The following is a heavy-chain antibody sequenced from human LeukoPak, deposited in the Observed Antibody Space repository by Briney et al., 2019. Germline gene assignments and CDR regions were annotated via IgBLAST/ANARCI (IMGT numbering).Heavy chain of an antibody. V-gene: IGHV5-51*01. CDR1: GYRFTSYW. CDR3: AGQPGITAADNFDY. J-gene: IGHJ4*02. Sequence: GESLKISCRGSGYRFTSYWIGWVRQMPGKGLEWMGVIYPGDSDIRYSPSFQGQVTISADKSISTAYLQWSGLKASDTAIYYCAGQPGITAADNFDYWGQGTLVTVSS. CDR2: IYPGDSDI. D-gene: IGHD1-20*01.